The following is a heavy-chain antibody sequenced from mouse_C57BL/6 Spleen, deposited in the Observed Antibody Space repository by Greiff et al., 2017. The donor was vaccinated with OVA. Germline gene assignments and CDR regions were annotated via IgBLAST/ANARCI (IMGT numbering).Heavy chain of an antibody. CDR1: GYSITSGYY. CDR2: ISYDGSN. Sequence: EVKLQESGPGLVKPSQSLSLTCSVSGYSITSGYYWNWIRQFPGNKLEWMGYISYDGSNNYNPSLKNRISITRDTSKNQFFLKLNSVTTEDTATYNFAREVGYGSSDLYFDVWGTGTTVTVSS. V-gene: IGHV3-6*01. J-gene: IGHJ1*03. CDR3: AREVGYGSSDLYFDV. D-gene: IGHD1-1*01.